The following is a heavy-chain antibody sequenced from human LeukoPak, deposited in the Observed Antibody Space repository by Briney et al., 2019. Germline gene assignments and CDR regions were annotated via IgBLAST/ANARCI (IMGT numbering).Heavy chain of an antibody. CDR2: ISGDGGST. D-gene: IGHD3-22*01. J-gene: IGHJ4*02. V-gene: IGHV3-43*02. CDR3: AKEPAPYYYDSSGSLGY. Sequence: PGGSLRLSCAASGFTFDDYAMHWVRQAPGKGLEWDSLISGDGGSTYYADSVKGRFTISRDNSKNSLYLQMNSLRTEDTALYYCAKEPAPYYYDSSGSLGYWGQGTLVTVSS. CDR1: GFTFDDYA.